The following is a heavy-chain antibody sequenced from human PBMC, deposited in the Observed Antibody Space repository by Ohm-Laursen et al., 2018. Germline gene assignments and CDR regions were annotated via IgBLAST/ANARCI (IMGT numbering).Heavy chain of an antibody. CDR2: ISSLGRYI. D-gene: IGHD6-13*01. CDR1: GFTISSYS. CDR3: ASGLYSNSWFIEEDY. V-gene: IGHV3-21*01. J-gene: IGHJ4*02. Sequence: SLRLSCTASGFTISSYSMNWVRQAPGKGLEWVSSISSLGRYIYYADSVKGRFTISRDTVKNALYLQMNSLRAEDTAVCYCASGLYSNSWFIEEDYWGQGTLVTVSS.